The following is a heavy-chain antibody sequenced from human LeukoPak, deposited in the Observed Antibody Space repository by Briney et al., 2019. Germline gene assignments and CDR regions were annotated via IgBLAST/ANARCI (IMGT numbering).Heavy chain of an antibody. D-gene: IGHD2-15*01. J-gene: IGHJ4*02. Sequence: SVKVSCKASGGTFSSYAISWVRQAPGQGLEWMGGIIPIFGTANYAQKFQGRVTITADESTSTAYMELSSLRSEDTAVYYCARASHLGYCSGGSCYEDMAHFDYWGQGTLVTVSS. CDR3: ARASHLGYCSGGSCYEDMAHFDY. V-gene: IGHV1-69*13. CDR2: IIPIFGTA. CDR1: GGTFSSYA.